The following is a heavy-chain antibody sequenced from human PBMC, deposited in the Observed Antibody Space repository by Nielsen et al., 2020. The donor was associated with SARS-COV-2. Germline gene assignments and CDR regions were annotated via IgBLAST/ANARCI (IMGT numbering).Heavy chain of an antibody. J-gene: IGHJ4*02. D-gene: IGHD3-22*01. Sequence: ASVKVSCNASGYTFTNYGISWVRQAPGQGLEWMGWITTYNVKTNYAQKLQGRVTMTTDTSTNTAYMELRSLRSDDTAVYYCAREGGLVMVNAIDHWGQGTLVTVSS. CDR2: ITTYNVKT. CDR3: AREGGLVMVNAIDH. CDR1: GYTFTNYG. V-gene: IGHV1-18*01.